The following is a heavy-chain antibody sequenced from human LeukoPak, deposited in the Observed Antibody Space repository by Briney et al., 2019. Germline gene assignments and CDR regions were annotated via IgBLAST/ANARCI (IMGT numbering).Heavy chain of an antibody. D-gene: IGHD1-26*01. V-gene: IGHV1-69*13. CDR3: ARSPVGATTLFLFDY. J-gene: IGHJ4*02. CDR1: GGTFSSYA. Sequence: ASVKVSCKASGGTFSSYAISWVRQAPGQGLEWMGGIIPTFGTANYAQKFQGRVTITADESTSTAYMELSSLRSEDTAVYYCARSPVGATTLFLFDYWGQGTLVTVSS. CDR2: IIPTFGTA.